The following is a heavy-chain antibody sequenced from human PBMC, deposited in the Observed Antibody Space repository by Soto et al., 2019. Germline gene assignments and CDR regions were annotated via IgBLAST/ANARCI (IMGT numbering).Heavy chain of an antibody. CDR1: GLIFSSYW. J-gene: IGHJ4*02. V-gene: IGHV3-7*05. CDR3: AEGGSYHDY. Sequence: EVQLVESGGGLVQPGGSLRLSCAASGLIFSSYWMTWVRQAPGKGLEWVANIKHDGSEKYYVDSVKGRFIISRDNAKNSVYLQMNSLRAEDTAAYYCAEGGSYHDYWGQGTLVTVFS. D-gene: IGHD1-26*01. CDR2: IKHDGSEK.